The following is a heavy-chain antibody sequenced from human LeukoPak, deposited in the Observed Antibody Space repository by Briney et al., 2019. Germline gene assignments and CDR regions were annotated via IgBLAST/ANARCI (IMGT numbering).Heavy chain of an antibody. CDR3: ARLVVREFDP. CDR1: GGSISSGSYY. V-gene: IGHV4-61*02. CDR2: IYTSGST. Sequence: SETLSLTCTVSGGSISSGSYYWSWIRQPAGKGLEWIGRIYTSGSTNYNSSLKSRVTISVDTSKNQFSLKLSSVTAADTAVYYCARLVVREFDPWGQGTLVTVSS. J-gene: IGHJ5*02. D-gene: IGHD3-10*01.